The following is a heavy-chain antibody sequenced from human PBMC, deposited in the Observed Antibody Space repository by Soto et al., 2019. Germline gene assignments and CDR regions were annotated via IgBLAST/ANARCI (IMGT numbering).Heavy chain of an antibody. CDR2: IYSGGST. Sequence: EVQLVESGGGLIQPGGSLRLSCAASGFTVSSNYMSWVRQAPGKGLEWVSVIYSGGSTYYADSVKGRFTISRDNSKNTLYLQMNSLRAEHTAVYYCARDRASLYGMDVWGQGTTVTVSS. D-gene: IGHD3-10*01. V-gene: IGHV3-53*01. J-gene: IGHJ6*02. CDR1: GFTVSSNY. CDR3: ARDRASLYGMDV.